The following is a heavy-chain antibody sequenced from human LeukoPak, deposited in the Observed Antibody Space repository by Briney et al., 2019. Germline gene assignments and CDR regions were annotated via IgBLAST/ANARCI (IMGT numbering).Heavy chain of an antibody. Sequence: PGGTLRLSSVASGFSFRSYWMASVPQAPGKGPDSVASIKQEGTEDFYVDSVKGRFSISKENAKNPLYLQMNSLRAEDAAVYYCAREVHSIYDYWGQGTLVTVSS. CDR1: GFSFRSYW. V-gene: IGHV3-7*01. CDR3: AREVHSIYDY. CDR2: IKQEGTED. D-gene: IGHD4-11*01. J-gene: IGHJ4*02.